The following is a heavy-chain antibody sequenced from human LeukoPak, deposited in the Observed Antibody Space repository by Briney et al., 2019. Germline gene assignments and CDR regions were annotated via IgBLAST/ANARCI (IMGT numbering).Heavy chain of an antibody. Sequence: SQTLSLTCAISGDSVSSNSAAWNWLRQFPSRGLEWLGRTYYRSKWYNDYAVSVKSRITINPDTSKNQFSLQLSSVTPEDTAVYYCARDGAIFGVWFDPWGQGTLAIVSS. V-gene: IGHV6-1*01. J-gene: IGHJ5*02. CDR2: TYYRSKWYN. CDR3: ARDGAIFGVWFDP. D-gene: IGHD3-3*01. CDR1: GDSVSSNSAA.